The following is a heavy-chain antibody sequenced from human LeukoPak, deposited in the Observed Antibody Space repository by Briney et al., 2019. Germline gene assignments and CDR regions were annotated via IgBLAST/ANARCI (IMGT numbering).Heavy chain of an antibody. V-gene: IGHV1-18*01. Sequence: ASVKVSCKASGYTFTSYGISWVRQAPGQGLEWMGWISAYNGNTNYAQNLQGRVTMSTDTSTSTAYMELTSLTSDDTAIYYCARDRSSNDYWGQGTLGTVSS. D-gene: IGHD6-19*01. CDR3: ARDRSSNDY. CDR2: ISAYNGNT. J-gene: IGHJ4*02. CDR1: GYTFTSYG.